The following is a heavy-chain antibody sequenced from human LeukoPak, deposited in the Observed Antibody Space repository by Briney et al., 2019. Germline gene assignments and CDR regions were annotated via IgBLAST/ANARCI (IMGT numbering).Heavy chain of an antibody. CDR1: GYTFTSYA. CDR2: INTNTGNP. D-gene: IGHD2-15*01. CDR3: ASRSSHSPYYYYGMDV. Sequence: ASVKVSCKASGYTFTSYAMNWVRQAPGQGLEWMGWINTNTGNPTYAQGFTGRFVFSLDTSVSTAYLQISSLKAEDTAVYYCASRSSHSPYYYYGMDVWGQGTTVTVSS. V-gene: IGHV7-4-1*02. J-gene: IGHJ6*02.